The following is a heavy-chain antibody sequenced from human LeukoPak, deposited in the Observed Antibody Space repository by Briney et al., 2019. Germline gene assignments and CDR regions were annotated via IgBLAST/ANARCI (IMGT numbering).Heavy chain of an antibody. CDR3: ARESYSSSTSGLHY. J-gene: IGHJ4*02. D-gene: IGHD6-6*01. CDR1: GGSISNYY. V-gene: IGHV4-4*07. CDR2: IYSSGNT. Sequence: SETLSLTCTVSGGSISNYYWRWIRQAAGKGLEWIGRIYSSGNTNYNPSLKSRVTMSIDRSKNQFSLKLSSATAADTAVYYCARESYSSSTSGLHYWGQGTLVTVSS.